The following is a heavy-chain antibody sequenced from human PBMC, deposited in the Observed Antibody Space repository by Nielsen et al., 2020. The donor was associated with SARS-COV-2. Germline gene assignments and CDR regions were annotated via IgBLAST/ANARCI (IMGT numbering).Heavy chain of an antibody. CDR2: IDPSDSYT. V-gene: IGHV5-10-1*01. J-gene: IGHJ4*02. CDR3: ARHGDGYNGQSDY. D-gene: IGHD5-24*01. Sequence: GASLNISCNGSGYSFTSYWISWVRQMPGKGLEWMGRIDPSDSYTNYSPSFQGHVTISADKSISTAYLQWSSLKASDTAMYYCARHGDGYNGQSDYWGQGTLVTVSS. CDR1: GYSFTSYW.